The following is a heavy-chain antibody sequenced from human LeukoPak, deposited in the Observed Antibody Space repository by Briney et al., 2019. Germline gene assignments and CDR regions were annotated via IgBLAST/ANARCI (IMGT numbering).Heavy chain of an antibody. D-gene: IGHD2-8*01. CDR3: ARGRDIVLMVYDPLFDY. CDR1: GFTFSSYG. V-gene: IGHV3-33*01. J-gene: IGHJ4*02. Sequence: GGSLRLSCAASGFTFSSYGMHWVRQAPGKGLEWVAVIWYDGSNKYYADSVKGRFTISKDNSKNTLYLQMNSLRAEDTAVYYCARGRDIVLMVYDPLFDYWGQGTLVTVSS. CDR2: IWYDGSNK.